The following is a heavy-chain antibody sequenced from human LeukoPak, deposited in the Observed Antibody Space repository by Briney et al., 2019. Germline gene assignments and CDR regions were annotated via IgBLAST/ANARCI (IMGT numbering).Heavy chain of an antibody. CDR2: ISYDGSNK. CDR1: GFTFSSYA. Sequence: GGSLRLSCAASGFTFSSYAMHWVRQAPGKGLEWVAVISYDGSNKYYADSVKGRFTISRDNSKNTLYLQMNSLRAEDTAVYYCAREGYYDSSGYYYTGYFDYWGQGTLVTVSS. D-gene: IGHD3-22*01. V-gene: IGHV3-30*04. J-gene: IGHJ4*02. CDR3: AREGYYDSSGYYYTGYFDY.